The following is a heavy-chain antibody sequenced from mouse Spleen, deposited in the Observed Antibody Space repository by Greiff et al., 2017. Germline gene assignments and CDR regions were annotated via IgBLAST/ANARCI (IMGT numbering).Heavy chain of an antibody. CDR3: ARDDPYAMDY. CDR1: GYTFTSYG. Sequence: VKLVESGAGLARPGASVKLSCKASGYTFTSYGISWVQQRPGQGLEWIGEIDPRSGNPYYNEKFKGKATLTADKSSSTAYMELRSLTSEDSAVYFCARDDPYAMDYWGQGTSVTVSS. J-gene: IGHJ4*01. V-gene: IGHV1-81*01. CDR2: IDPRSGNP. D-gene: IGHD2-12*01.